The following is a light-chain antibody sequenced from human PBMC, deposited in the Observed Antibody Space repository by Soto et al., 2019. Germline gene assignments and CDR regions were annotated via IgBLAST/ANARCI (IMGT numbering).Light chain of an antibody. Sequence: QLVLTQSPFASASPGASVKLTCTLSSGHSDYAIAWHQQQPEKGPRYLMKVTSDGSHTKGDGIPDRFSGSSSGADRYLTISSLRSDDEADYYCQAWGTGGVFGGGTKLTVL. J-gene: IGLJ3*02. CDR1: SGHSDYA. CDR3: QAWGTGGV. V-gene: IGLV4-69*01. CDR2: VTSDGSH.